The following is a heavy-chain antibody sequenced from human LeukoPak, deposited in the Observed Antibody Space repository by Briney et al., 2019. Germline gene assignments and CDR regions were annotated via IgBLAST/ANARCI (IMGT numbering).Heavy chain of an antibody. V-gene: IGHV3-21*01. CDR3: ARDAYEPEYYLDY. J-gene: IGHJ4*02. Sequence: PGGSLILSCAASGFTFSSYSMNWVRQAPGKGLEWVSSISSSSSYIYYADSVKGRFTISRDNAKNSLYLQMNSLRAKDTAVYYCARDAYEPEYYLDYWGQGTLVTVSS. CDR1: GFTFSSYS. CDR2: ISSSSSYI. D-gene: IGHD2-21*01.